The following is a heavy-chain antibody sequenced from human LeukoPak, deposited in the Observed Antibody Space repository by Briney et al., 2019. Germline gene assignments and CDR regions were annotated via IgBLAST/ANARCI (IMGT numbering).Heavy chain of an antibody. Sequence: GESLKISCKGSGYSFTSYWIGWVRQMPGKGLEWMGIIYPGDSDTRYSPSFQGQVTISADKSISTAYLQWSSLKASDTAIYYCARRTYYYGSGSYYYFDYWGQGTLVTVSS. J-gene: IGHJ4*02. CDR1: GYSFTSYW. V-gene: IGHV5-51*01. CDR2: IYPGDSDT. D-gene: IGHD3-10*01. CDR3: ARRTYYYGSGSYYYFDY.